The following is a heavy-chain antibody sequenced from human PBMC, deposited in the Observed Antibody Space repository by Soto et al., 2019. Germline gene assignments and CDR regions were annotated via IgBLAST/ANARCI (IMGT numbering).Heavy chain of an antibody. D-gene: IGHD2-15*01. Sequence: GGSLRLSCAASGFTFSSYSMNWVRQAPGKGLEWVSSISSSSSYIYYADSVKGRFTISRDNAKNSLYLQMNSLRAEDTAVYYCARVEDCSGGSCYSDFYFDYWGQGTLVTVSS. CDR3: ARVEDCSGGSCYSDFYFDY. CDR2: ISSSSSYI. CDR1: GFTFSSYS. J-gene: IGHJ4*02. V-gene: IGHV3-21*01.